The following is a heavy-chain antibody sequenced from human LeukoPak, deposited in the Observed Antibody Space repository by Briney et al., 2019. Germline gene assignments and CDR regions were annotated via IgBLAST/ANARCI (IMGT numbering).Heavy chain of an antibody. V-gene: IGHV3-33*06. CDR3: AKSYYDFWSGYYTGAAFDI. Sequence: PGRSLRLSCAASGFTFSSYGMHWVRQAPGKGREWVAVIWYDGSNKYYADSVKGRFTISRDNSKNTLYLQMNSLRAEDTAVYYCAKSYYDFWSGYYTGAAFDIWGQGTMVTVSS. D-gene: IGHD3-3*01. J-gene: IGHJ3*02. CDR2: IWYDGSNK. CDR1: GFTFSSYG.